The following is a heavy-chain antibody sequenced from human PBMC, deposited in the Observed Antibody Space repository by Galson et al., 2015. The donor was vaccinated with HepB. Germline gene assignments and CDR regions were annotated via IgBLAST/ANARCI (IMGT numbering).Heavy chain of an antibody. V-gene: IGHV3-53*01. CDR1: GFTVSNTY. Sequence: SLRLSCAASGFTVSNTYMNWVRQAPGKGLEWVSVIYSGGATYYADSVKGRFTISRDNYKNTLYLHVNNLRAEDTAVYYCASPFCTGGSCYPLWYWGQGTLVTVSS. CDR3: ASPFCTGGSCYPLWY. CDR2: IYSGGAT. D-gene: IGHD2-15*01. J-gene: IGHJ4*02.